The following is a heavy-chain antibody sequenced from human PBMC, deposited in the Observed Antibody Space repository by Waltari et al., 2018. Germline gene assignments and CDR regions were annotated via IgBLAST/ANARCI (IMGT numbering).Heavy chain of an antibody. CDR3: ASDFSVSYVSSGYGFDY. V-gene: IGHV3-33*05. J-gene: IGHJ4*02. CDR2: IPNDGRNK. Sequence: QAQLVESGGGVVQPGRSLTLSCAASEFTFSTYGMHWVRPAPGKGLEWVAFIPNDGRNKFYADSVKGRFTISRDNSENTLYLQMNSLRAEDTAVYYCASDFSVSYVSSGYGFDYWGQGTLVTVSS. CDR1: EFTFSTYG. D-gene: IGHD3-22*01.